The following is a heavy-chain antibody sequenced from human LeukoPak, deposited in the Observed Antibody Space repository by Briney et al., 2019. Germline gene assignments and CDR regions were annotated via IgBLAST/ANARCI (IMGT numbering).Heavy chain of an antibody. CDR3: ARGSSTWYFEY. Sequence: ASVKVSCKASGYTFSTYGISWVRQAPGQGLEWMGRTGAYTGNTNYAQKFQGKVTMTTDTSTSTAYMELRSLTSDDTAVYYCARGSSTWYFEYWGQGTLVTVSS. J-gene: IGHJ4*02. CDR2: TGAYTGNT. D-gene: IGHD6-13*01. V-gene: IGHV1-18*01. CDR1: GYTFSTYG.